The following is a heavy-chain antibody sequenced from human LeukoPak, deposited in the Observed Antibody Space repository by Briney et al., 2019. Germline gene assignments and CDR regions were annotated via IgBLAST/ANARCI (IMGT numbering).Heavy chain of an antibody. D-gene: IGHD2-21*02. CDR1: GYTFTSYG. CDR2: IGAYNGNT. V-gene: IGHV1-18*01. Sequence: GASAKVSCKASGYTFTSYGISWGRQAPGQGLEWMGWIGAYNGNTNYAQKLQGRVTMTTDTSTSTAYMELRSLRSDDTAVYYCASFGVVVTAYYDYWGQGTLVTVSS. CDR3: ASFGVVVTAYYDY. J-gene: IGHJ4*02.